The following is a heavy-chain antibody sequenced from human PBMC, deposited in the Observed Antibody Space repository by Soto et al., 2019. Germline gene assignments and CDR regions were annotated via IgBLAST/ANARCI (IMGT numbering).Heavy chain of an antibody. Sequence: GGSLRLSCAASGFTFSSYGMHWVRQAPGKGLEWVAVISYDGSNKYYADSVKGRFTISRDNSKNTLYLQMNSLRAEDTAVYYCAKDSRIQLWLSRSAFDIWGQGTMVTVSS. CDR2: ISYDGSNK. D-gene: IGHD5-18*01. J-gene: IGHJ3*02. CDR3: AKDSRIQLWLSRSAFDI. V-gene: IGHV3-30*18. CDR1: GFTFSSYG.